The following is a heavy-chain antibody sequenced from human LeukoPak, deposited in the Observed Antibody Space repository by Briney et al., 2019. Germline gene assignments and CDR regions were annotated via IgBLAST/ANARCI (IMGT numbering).Heavy chain of an antibody. CDR1: GFTFSSYW. V-gene: IGHV3-7*01. J-gene: IGHJ3*02. Sequence: PGGSLKLSCAASGFTFSSYWMSWVRQAPGKGLEWVANIKQDGSEKYYVDSVKGRFTISKDNAKNSLYLQMNSLRAEDTAVYYCAKDQYYYDSSGYYYHAFDIWGQGTMVTVSS. CDR3: AKDQYYYDSSGYYYHAFDI. CDR2: IKQDGSEK. D-gene: IGHD3-22*01.